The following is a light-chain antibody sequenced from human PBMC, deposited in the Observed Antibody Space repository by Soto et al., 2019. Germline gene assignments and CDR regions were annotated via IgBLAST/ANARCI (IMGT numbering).Light chain of an antibody. V-gene: IGKV3-20*01. CDR3: QQYSSLPHT. CDR1: QSVSNAF. Sequence: ESVLTQSPGTLSLSPGERATLSCRASQSVSNAFFAWYQQKPGQAPRLLISGVSSRATGIPDRFRGSGSGTDFTLTISRLEPEDLGVYFCQQYSSLPHTFGQGTTLEVK. CDR2: GVS. J-gene: IGKJ2*01.